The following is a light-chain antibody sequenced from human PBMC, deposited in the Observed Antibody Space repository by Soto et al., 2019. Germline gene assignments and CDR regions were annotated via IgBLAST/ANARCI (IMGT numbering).Light chain of an antibody. CDR3: QQYNTGQPKRA. J-gene: IGKJ1*01. CDR2: GAS. Sequence: VVTQSPATLSVFPGETATLSCRASQSVSSDLAWYQQRPGQAPRLLIYGASTRATGIPARFRGSGSGTEFRLTISSLQSEDFATYYCQQYNTGQPKRAFGRGTKVEIK. CDR1: QSVSSD. V-gene: IGKV3-15*01.